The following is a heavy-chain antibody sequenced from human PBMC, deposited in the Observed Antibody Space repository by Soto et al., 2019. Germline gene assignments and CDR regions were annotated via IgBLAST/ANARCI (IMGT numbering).Heavy chain of an antibody. V-gene: IGHV1-18*01. CDR3: ARDTIFGVVSSNSYYYYYGMDV. D-gene: IGHD3-3*01. CDR2: ISAYNGNT. Sequence: ASVKVSCKASGYTFTSYGISWVRQAPGQGLEWMGWISAYNGNTNYAQKLQGRVTMTTDTSTSTAYMELRSLRSDDTAVYYCARDTIFGVVSSNSYYYYYGMDVWGQVTTVTVSS. CDR1: GYTFTSYG. J-gene: IGHJ6*02.